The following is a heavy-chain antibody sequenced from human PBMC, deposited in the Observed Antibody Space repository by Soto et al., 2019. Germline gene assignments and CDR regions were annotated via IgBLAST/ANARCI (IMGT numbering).Heavy chain of an antibody. CDR3: VKSSDGGSRGGGDL. V-gene: IGHV3-33*06. CDR1: GFTFRNHG. Sequence: QVQLVESGGGVVEPGGALRLSCAASGFTFRNHGMHWVRQAPGKGLEWLTVIWYDGSHKYYADSVKGRFTTSRDNSENTLSLERNSLRAEETAVYYWVKSSDGGSRGGGDLWGQGTLVTVSS. D-gene: IGHD6-13*01. CDR2: IWYDGSHK. J-gene: IGHJ5*02.